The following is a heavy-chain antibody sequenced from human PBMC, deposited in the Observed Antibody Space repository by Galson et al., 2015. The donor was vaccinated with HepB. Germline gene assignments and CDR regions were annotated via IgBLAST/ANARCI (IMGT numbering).Heavy chain of an antibody. V-gene: IGHV3-9*01. CDR3: AKDVGDGYNYLVYYFDY. CDR2: ISWNSGSI. D-gene: IGHD5-24*01. CDR1: GFTFSSYG. Sequence: SLRLSCAASGFTFSSYGMHWVRQAPGKGLEWVSGISWNSGSIGYADSVKGRFAISRDNAKNSLYLQMNSLRAEDTALYYCAKDVGDGYNYLVYYFDYWGQGTLVTVSS. J-gene: IGHJ4*02.